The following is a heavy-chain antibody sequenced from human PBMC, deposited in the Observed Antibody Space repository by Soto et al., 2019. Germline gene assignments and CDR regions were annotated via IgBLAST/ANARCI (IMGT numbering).Heavy chain of an antibody. J-gene: IGHJ5*02. Sequence: ASVKVSCKASGGTFSSYAISWVRQAPGQGLEWMGGIIPIFGTANYAQKFQGRVTITADESTSTAYMELSSLGSEDTAVYYCARQLSGYSYGPIPNWFDPWGQGTLVTSPQ. D-gene: IGHD5-18*01. CDR3: ARQLSGYSYGPIPNWFDP. CDR1: GGTFSSYA. CDR2: IIPIFGTA. V-gene: IGHV1-69*13.